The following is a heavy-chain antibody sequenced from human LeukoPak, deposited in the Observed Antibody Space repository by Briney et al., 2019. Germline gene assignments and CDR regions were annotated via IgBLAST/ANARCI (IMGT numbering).Heavy chain of an antibody. CDR2: IYYSGST. Sequence: KTSETLSLTCTVSGGSISSYYWSWIRQPPGKGLEWIGYIYYSGSTNYNPSLKSRVTISVDTSKNQFSLKLSSVTAADTAVYYCARNRGSGWYNPFDYWGQGTLVTVSS. J-gene: IGHJ4*02. CDR3: ARNRGSGWYNPFDY. V-gene: IGHV4-59*01. CDR1: GGSISSYY. D-gene: IGHD6-19*01.